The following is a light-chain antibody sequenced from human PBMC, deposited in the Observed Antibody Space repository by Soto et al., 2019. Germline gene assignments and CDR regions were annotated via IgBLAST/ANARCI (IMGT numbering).Light chain of an antibody. V-gene: IGLV2-23*02. CDR3: CSYAGSSSYV. J-gene: IGLJ1*01. Sequence: QSALTQPASVSGSPGQAITISGTGTSSDVGSYNLVSWYQQHPGKAPKLMIYEVSKRPSGVSNRFSGSKSGNTASLTISGLQAEDEAEYYCCSYAGSSSYVFGTGTKLTVL. CDR1: SSDVGSYNL. CDR2: EVS.